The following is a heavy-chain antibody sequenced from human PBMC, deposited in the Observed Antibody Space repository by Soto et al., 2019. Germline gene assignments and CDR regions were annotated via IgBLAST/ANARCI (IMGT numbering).Heavy chain of an antibody. D-gene: IGHD3-3*01. V-gene: IGHV3-21*01. Sequence: EVQLVESGGGLVKPGGSLRLSCAASGFTFSSYSMNWVRQAPGKGLEWVSSISSSSSYIYYADSVKGRFTISRDNAKNSLYLQMNSLRAEDTAVYYCARVGDFWSGPDAFDIWGQGTMVTVSS. CDR3: ARVGDFWSGPDAFDI. CDR2: ISSSSSYI. J-gene: IGHJ3*02. CDR1: GFTFSSYS.